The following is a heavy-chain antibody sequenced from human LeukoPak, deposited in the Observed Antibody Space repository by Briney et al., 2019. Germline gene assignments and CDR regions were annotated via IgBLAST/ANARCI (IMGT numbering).Heavy chain of an antibody. CDR2: IGTSSSTI. Sequence: KPGGSLRLSCAASGFTFSSYTMNRVRQPPGKGLEWVSNIGTSSSTIYYADSVKGRFTISRDNAKNSLYLQMNSLRAEDTAVYYCARDSGIAAAGTGIEYWGQGTLVTVSS. CDR3: ARDSGIAAAGTGIEY. V-gene: IGHV3-48*01. D-gene: IGHD6-13*01. J-gene: IGHJ4*02. CDR1: GFTFSSYT.